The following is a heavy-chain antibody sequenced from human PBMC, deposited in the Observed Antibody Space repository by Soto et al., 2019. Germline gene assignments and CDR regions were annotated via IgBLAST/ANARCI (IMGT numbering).Heavy chain of an antibody. Sequence: LRLSCAASGFTFSSYWMSWVRQAPGRGLEWVANIKQDGSEKYYVDSVKGRFTISRDNAKNSLYLQMNSLRAEDTAVYYCARDWGYCSGGSCYSGAFDIWGQGXMVTV. D-gene: IGHD2-15*01. CDR3: ARDWGYCSGGSCYSGAFDI. CDR2: IKQDGSEK. CDR1: GFTFSSYW. J-gene: IGHJ3*02. V-gene: IGHV3-7*01.